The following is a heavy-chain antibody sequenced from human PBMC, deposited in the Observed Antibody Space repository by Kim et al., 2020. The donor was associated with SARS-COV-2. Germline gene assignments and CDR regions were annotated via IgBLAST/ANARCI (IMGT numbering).Heavy chain of an antibody. V-gene: IGHV1-18*01. CDR3: ARGTYTSLLYLPRNYYGMDV. CDR2: ISAYNGNT. D-gene: IGHD2-2*02. J-gene: IGHJ6*02. Sequence: ASVKVSCKASGYTFTSYGISWVRQAPGQGLEWMGWISAYNGNTNYAQKLQGRVTMTTDTSTSTAYMELRSLRSDDTAVYYCARGTYTSLLYLPRNYYGMDVWGQGTTVTVSS. CDR1: GYTFTSYG.